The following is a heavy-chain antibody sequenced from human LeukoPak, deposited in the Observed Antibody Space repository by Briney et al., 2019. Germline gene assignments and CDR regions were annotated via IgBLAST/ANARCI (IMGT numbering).Heavy chain of an antibody. V-gene: IGHV4-34*01. Sequence: SETLSLTCAVYGGSFSGYYWSWIRQPPGKGLEWIGEINHSGSTYYNPSLKSRVTISVDTSKNQFSLKLSSVTAADTAVYYCARDSYYDFWSGYYSAGPTDYWGQGTLVTVSS. D-gene: IGHD3-3*01. CDR1: GGSFSGYY. CDR3: ARDSYYDFWSGYYSAGPTDY. J-gene: IGHJ4*02. CDR2: INHSGST.